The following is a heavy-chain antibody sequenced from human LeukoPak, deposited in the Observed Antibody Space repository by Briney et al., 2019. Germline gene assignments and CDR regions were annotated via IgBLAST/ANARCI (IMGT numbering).Heavy chain of an antibody. J-gene: IGHJ2*01. CDR3: ARRGSGASLEYYFDL. CDR2: IYYSGNT. Sequence: PSETLSLTCTVSGGSISSYYWSWIRQPPGKGLEYIGYIYYSGNTNSNPSPNSRVTISVDTSKNQFSLKLSSVTAADTAVYYCARRGSGASLEYYFDLWGRGTLVTVSS. V-gene: IGHV4-59*08. CDR1: GGSISSYY. D-gene: IGHD1-14*01.